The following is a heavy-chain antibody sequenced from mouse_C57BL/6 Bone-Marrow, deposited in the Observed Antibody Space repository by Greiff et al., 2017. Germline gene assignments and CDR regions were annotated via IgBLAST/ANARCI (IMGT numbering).Heavy chain of an antibody. CDR1: GYTFTEYT. J-gene: IGHJ1*03. CDR3: AGHDSPGGYGSSYRYFDV. D-gene: IGHD1-1*01. V-gene: IGHV1-62-2*01. Sequence: VQVVESGAELVKPGASVKLSCKASGYTFTEYTIHWVKQRSGQGLEWIGWFYPGSGSIKYNEKFKDKATLTADKSSSTVYMELSRLTSEDSAVYFCAGHDSPGGYGSSYRYFDVWGTGTTVTVSS. CDR2: FYPGSGSI.